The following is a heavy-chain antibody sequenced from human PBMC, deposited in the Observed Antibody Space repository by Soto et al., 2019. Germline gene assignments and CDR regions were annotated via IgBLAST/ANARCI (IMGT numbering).Heavy chain of an antibody. CDR1: GGSITSSSYY. V-gene: IGHV4-39*01. J-gene: IGHJ5*02. Sequence: SELLSLTCTVSGGSITSSSYYWGWNRQPPGKGLEWIGSIYYSGSTYYNPSLKSRVTISVDTSKNQFSLKLSSVTAADTAVYYCATQEVGGSYVYTFDPWGQGTLVTVSS. CDR3: ATQEVGGSYVYTFDP. D-gene: IGHD1-26*01. CDR2: IYYSGST.